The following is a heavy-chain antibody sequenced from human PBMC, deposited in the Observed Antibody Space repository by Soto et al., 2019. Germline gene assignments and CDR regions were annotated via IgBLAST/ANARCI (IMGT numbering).Heavy chain of an antibody. CDR2: IIPIFGTA. V-gene: IGHV1-69*01. CDR3: ARGGGGSYYPHFVY. CDR1: GGTFSSYA. Sequence: QVQLVQSGAEVKKPGSSVKVSCKASGGTFSSYAITWVRQAPEQGLEWMGGIIPIFGTANYAQKFQGRVTITAGESTGTAYMELSSLRSEDTAVYYCARGGGGSYYPHFVYWGQGTLVIVSS. D-gene: IGHD1-26*01. J-gene: IGHJ4*02.